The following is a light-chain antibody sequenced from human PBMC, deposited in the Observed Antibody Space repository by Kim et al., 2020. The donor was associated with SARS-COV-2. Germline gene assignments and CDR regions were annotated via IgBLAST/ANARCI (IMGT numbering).Light chain of an antibody. CDR2: HDS. J-gene: IGLJ3*02. CDR1: KLGDKY. V-gene: IGLV3-1*01. Sequence: SYELTQPPSVSVSPGQTARITCSGDKLGDKYVCWYQQKPGQSPVLVIYHDSKRPSGIPERFSGSNSGNTATLTISGTQAMDEADYYCQAWDSSNAVFGGGAQLTVL. CDR3: QAWDSSNAV.